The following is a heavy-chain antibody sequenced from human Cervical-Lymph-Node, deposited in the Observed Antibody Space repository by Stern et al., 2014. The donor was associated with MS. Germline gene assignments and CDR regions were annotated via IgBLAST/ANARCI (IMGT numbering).Heavy chain of an antibody. J-gene: IGHJ4*02. CDR1: GFTFSSFS. V-gene: IGHV3-30*04. D-gene: IGHD2-2*01. CDR2: ISYDVNNK. Sequence: QVQLLQPGGGVVQPGRSLRLSCAASGFTFSSFSMHWVRQAPGKGLEWVAVISYDVNNKYFADSVQGRFTISRDNSKNTVYLQMNSLRPEDTAVYYCAREGVPPYWGQGTLVTVSS. CDR3: AREGVPPY.